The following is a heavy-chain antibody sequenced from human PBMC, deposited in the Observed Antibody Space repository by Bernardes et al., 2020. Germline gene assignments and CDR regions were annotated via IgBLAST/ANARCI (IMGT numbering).Heavy chain of an antibody. V-gene: IGHV3-23*01. Sequence: GGSLRLSCAASGFTFSSYAMSWVRQAPGKGLEWVSAISGSGGSTYYADSVKGRFTISRDNSKNTLYLQMNSLRAEDTAVYYCAKDFSSWLLSRLGMDVWGQGTTVTVSS. CDR1: GFTFSSYA. CDR3: AKDFSSWLLSRLGMDV. J-gene: IGHJ6*02. D-gene: IGHD5-12*01. CDR2: ISGSGGST.